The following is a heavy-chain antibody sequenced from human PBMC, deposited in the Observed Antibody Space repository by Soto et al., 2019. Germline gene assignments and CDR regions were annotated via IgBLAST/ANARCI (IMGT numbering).Heavy chain of an antibody. D-gene: IGHD1-7*01. V-gene: IGHV3-13*01. J-gene: IGHJ6*02. CDR2: IGTAGDT. CDR1: GFTFSSYD. CDR3: ARAPPIEDWNYVNYAMDV. Sequence: GGSLRLSCAASGFTFSSYDMHWVRQAAGKGLEWVSVIGTAGDTYYLGSVKGRFTISRENAKNSLYLQMNSLRAEDTAVYYCARAPPIEDWNYVNYAMDVWGQGTTVTVSS.